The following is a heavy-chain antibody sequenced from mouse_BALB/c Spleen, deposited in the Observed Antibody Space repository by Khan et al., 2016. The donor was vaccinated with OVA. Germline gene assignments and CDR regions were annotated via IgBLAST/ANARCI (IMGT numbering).Heavy chain of an antibody. CDR1: GLTIKHTY. J-gene: IGHJ2*03. CDR3: ARMARK. Sequence: VQLQQSGAELVKSGATVKLSCTASGLTIKHTYMHWLKQWPDQGLDWIGWIDPPNGNPTYDPKFQAMSTITADTSSNTAYLQLSSLTSEDTAVYYCARMARKWGQGTSLTVAS. V-gene: IGHV14-3*02. CDR2: IDPPNGNP.